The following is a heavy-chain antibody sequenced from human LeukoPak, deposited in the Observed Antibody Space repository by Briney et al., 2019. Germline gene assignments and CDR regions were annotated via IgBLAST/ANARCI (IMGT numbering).Heavy chain of an antibody. J-gene: IGHJ6*02. V-gene: IGHV5-51*01. CDR1: GYRFTSYW. CDR3: ARAGGETAYGMDV. D-gene: IGHD4-17*01. CDR2: IYPGDSDT. Sequence: GASLQISCKGSGYRFTSYWIGWVRQMPGKGLEWMGIIYPGDSDTRYSPSFQGQVTISADKSISTAYLQWSSLKASDTAMYYCARAGGETAYGMDVWGQGTTVTVSS.